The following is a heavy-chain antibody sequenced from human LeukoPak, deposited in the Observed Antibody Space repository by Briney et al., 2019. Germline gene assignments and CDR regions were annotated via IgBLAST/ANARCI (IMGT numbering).Heavy chain of an antibody. V-gene: IGHV4-59*01. Sequence: SETLSLTCTVSGGSISSYYWSWIRQPPGKGLEWIGYIYYSRSTNYNPSLKSRVTISVDTSKNQFSLKLSSVTAADTAAYYCARIYDSSGYYEGYWGQGTLVTVSS. CDR2: IYYSRST. CDR1: GGSISSYY. D-gene: IGHD3-22*01. CDR3: ARIYDSSGYYEGY. J-gene: IGHJ4*02.